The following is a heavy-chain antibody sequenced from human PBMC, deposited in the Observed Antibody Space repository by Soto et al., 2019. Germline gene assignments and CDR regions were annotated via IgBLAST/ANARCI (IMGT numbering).Heavy chain of an antibody. CDR2: TYYRSRWYN. D-gene: IGHD1-7*01. Sequence: SQTLSLTCVISGDSVSSNSAAWNWIRQSPSRGLEWPGRTYYRSRWYNDYAVSVRSRITVNADTSKNQFSLHLNSVTPEDTAVYYCAGTSSLQRYYMDVWDKGTTVTVSS. J-gene: IGHJ6*03. CDR3: AGTSSLQRYYMDV. V-gene: IGHV6-1*01. CDR1: GDSVSSNSAA.